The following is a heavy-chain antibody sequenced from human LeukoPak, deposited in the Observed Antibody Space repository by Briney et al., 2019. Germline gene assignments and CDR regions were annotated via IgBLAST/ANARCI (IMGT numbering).Heavy chain of an antibody. CDR3: ARDRIGSGGFDY. D-gene: IGHD2-8*02. CDR2: IKYDGSEK. CDR1: GFTFSNYW. Sequence: SGGSLRLSCAASGFTFSNYWMNWVRQAPGKGLEWLANIKYDGSEKYYVDSVKGRFTLSRDNSKNTLYLQMNSLRAEDTAVYYCARDRIGSGGFDYWGQGTLVTVSS. J-gene: IGHJ4*02. V-gene: IGHV3-7*03.